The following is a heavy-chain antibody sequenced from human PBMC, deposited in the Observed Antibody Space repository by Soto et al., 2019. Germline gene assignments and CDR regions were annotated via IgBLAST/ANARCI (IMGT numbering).Heavy chain of an antibody. V-gene: IGHV4-59*01. D-gene: IGHD5-12*01. J-gene: IGHJ4*02. CDR1: GGSISTYY. CDR2: THYSGST. CDR3: ARVHPSHRDGYNYLDS. Sequence: QVQLQESGPGLVKPSETLSLTCTVSGGSISTYYWSWIRQPPSKGLEWIGYTHYSGSTNYNPSLKTRVTISVDMSKNQFSLKLSSVTAADTAVYYCARVHPSHRDGYNYLDSWGQGTLVTVSS.